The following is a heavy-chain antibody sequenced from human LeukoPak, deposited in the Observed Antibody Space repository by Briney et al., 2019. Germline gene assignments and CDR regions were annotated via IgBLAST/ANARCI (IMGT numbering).Heavy chain of an antibody. J-gene: IGHJ6*03. CDR3: AKGVFMVRGVKFDYYYYYYMDV. D-gene: IGHD3-10*01. CDR1: GDSVSSNSAA. CDR2: TYYRSKWYN. Sequence: SQTLSLTCAISGDSVSSNSAAWNWIRQSPSRGLEWLGRTYYRSKWYNDYAVSVKSRITINPDTSKNQFSLQLNSVTPEDTAVYYCAKGVFMVRGVKFDYYYYYYMDVWGKGTTVTVSS. V-gene: IGHV6-1*01.